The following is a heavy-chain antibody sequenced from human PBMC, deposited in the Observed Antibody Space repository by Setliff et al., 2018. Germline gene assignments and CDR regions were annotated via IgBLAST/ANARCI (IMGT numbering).Heavy chain of an antibody. D-gene: IGHD1-26*01. CDR2: ITYSGST. V-gene: IGHV4-59*11. CDR3: ATRKSSGRLYYMDV. CDR1: GGSIRSHY. Sequence: SETLSLTCSVSGGSIRSHYWSWIRQPPGKGLEWIGYITYSGSTNYNPSLKSRVTISGDTSKNQVSLRLSSVTAADTAVYYCATRKSSGRLYYMDVWGKGTTVTVSS. J-gene: IGHJ6*03.